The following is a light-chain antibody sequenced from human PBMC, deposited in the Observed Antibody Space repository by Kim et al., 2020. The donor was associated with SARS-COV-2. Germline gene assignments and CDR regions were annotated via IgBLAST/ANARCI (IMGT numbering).Light chain of an antibody. V-gene: IGKV1D-13*01. CDR2: DAS. CDR1: QGISSA. Sequence: AIQLTQSPSSLSASVGDRVTITCRASQGISSALAWYQQRPGKAPNLLIYDASSLESGIPSRFGGSGSGTEFTLTISSLQPADFATYYCQQFKNYPLTFGGGTKVDIK. CDR3: QQFKNYPLT. J-gene: IGKJ4*01.